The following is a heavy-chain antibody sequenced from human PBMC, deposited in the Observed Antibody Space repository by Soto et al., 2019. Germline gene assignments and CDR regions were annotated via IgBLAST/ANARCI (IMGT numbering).Heavy chain of an antibody. V-gene: IGHV3-33*01. D-gene: IGHD6-13*01. CDR3: ARDPIAAAATYFDY. Sequence: QVQLVESGGGVVQPGRYLRLSCAASGCTFSSYGMHWVRQAPGKGLEWVAVIWYDGSNKYYADSVKGRFTISRDNSKNTLYLQMNSLRAEDTAVYYCARDPIAAAATYFDYWGQGTLVTVSS. CDR1: GCTFSSYG. J-gene: IGHJ4*02. CDR2: IWYDGSNK.